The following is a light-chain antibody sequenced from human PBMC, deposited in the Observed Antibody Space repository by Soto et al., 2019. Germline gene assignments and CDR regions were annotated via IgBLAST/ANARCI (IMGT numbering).Light chain of an antibody. CDR2: DVN. J-gene: IGLJ3*02. CDR1: NSDVGSYDY. Sequence: QSVLTQPASVSGSPGQSITISCTGTNSDVGSYDYVSWYQQHPGKVPKLIIYDVNYRPSGVSYRFSGSKSGNPASLTISGLQAEDEADYYCCSYTTNSTCVFGGGTKLTVL. CDR3: CSYTTNSTCV. V-gene: IGLV2-14*01.